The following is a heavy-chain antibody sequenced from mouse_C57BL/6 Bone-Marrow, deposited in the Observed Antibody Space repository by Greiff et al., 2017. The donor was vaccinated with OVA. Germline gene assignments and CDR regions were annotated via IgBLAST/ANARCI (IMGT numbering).Heavy chain of an antibody. CDR1: GFSLTSYG. Sequence: VKLMESGPGLVQPSQSLSITCTVSGFSLTSYGVHWVRQSPGKGLEWLGVIWSGGSTDYNAAFISRLSISKDNSKSQVFFKMNSLQADDTAIYYCAREGVYDYDEFAYWGQGTLVTVSA. D-gene: IGHD2-4*01. CDR2: IWSGGST. J-gene: IGHJ3*01. CDR3: AREGVYDYDEFAY. V-gene: IGHV2-2*01.